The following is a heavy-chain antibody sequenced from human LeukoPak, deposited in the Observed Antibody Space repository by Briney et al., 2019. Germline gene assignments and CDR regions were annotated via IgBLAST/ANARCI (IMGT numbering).Heavy chain of an antibody. D-gene: IGHD6-6*01. V-gene: IGHV5-51*01. CDR2: IYHGDSDT. J-gene: IGHJ6*03. Sequence: GGSLEISCQGPGYSFTSYSIGGVRRLHGKGLEWMGIIYHGDSDTRYRPSFQGQVTISADKSISTAYLQWSSLKASDTAMYYCARRSYYYYMDVWGKGTTVTVSS. CDR3: ARRSYYYYMDV. CDR1: GYSFTSYS.